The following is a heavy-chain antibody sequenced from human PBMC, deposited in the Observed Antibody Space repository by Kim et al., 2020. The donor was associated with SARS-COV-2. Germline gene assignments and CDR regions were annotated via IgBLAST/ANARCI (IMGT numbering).Heavy chain of an antibody. V-gene: IGHV4-59*13. D-gene: IGHD3-22*01. CDR1: GGSISSYY. Sequence: SETLSLTCTVSGGSISSYYWSWIRQPPGKGLEWIGYIYYSGSTNYNPSLKSRVTISVDTSKNQFSLKLSSVTAADTAVYYCARGGVVEDSSGWVNWFDPWGQGTLVTVSS. CDR2: IYYSGST. CDR3: ARGGVVEDSSGWVNWFDP. J-gene: IGHJ5*02.